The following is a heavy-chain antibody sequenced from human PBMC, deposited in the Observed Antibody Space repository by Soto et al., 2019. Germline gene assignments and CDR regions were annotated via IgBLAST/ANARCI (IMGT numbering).Heavy chain of an antibody. V-gene: IGHV1-18*01. D-gene: IGHD3-16*02. Sequence: QVQLVQSGAEVKKPGASVKVSCKASGYTFTSYGISWVRQAPGQGLEWMGWISAYNGNTNYAQKLQGRVTRTTDTSTSTAYMELRSLRSDDTAVYYCARGSKAYSHWDIMITFGGVIDSDGAFDIWGQGTMVTVSS. CDR1: GYTFTSYG. CDR3: ARGSKAYSHWDIMITFGGVIDSDGAFDI. J-gene: IGHJ3*02. CDR2: ISAYNGNT.